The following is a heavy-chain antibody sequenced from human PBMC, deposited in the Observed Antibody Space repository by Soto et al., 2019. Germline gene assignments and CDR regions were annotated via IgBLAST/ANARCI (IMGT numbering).Heavy chain of an antibody. D-gene: IGHD6-19*01. CDR1: GFTFSSFA. CDR2: ISDDGSNK. CDR3: TRVEQWLYIAKY. Sequence: PAGSLRLACAASGFTFSSFAMHCVRPAPGKGLEWVAVISDDGSNKYYADSVKGRFTISRDNSKNTLYLQMNSLRGEDTAVYSCTRVEQWLYIAKYWGQGTLVTVYS. J-gene: IGHJ4*02. V-gene: IGHV3-30*04.